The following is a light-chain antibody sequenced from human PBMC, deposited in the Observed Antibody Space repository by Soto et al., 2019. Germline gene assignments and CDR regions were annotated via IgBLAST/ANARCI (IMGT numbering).Light chain of an antibody. CDR1: SSNIGTYS. Sequence: QSVLTQPPSVSAAPGQKVTISCSGSSSNIGTYSASWYQQLPGSAPKLLIHENNKRPSGIPDRFSGSKSGTSATLGITGLQAGDEADYYCGAWDRSLTGGVFGGGTKLTVL. CDR3: GAWDRSLTGGV. CDR2: ENN. J-gene: IGLJ3*02. V-gene: IGLV1-51*02.